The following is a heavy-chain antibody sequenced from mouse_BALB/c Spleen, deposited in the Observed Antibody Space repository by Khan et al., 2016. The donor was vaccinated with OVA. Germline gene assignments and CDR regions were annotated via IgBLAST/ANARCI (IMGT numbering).Heavy chain of an antibody. CDR3: ARAGYCGFAY. V-gene: IGHV5-4*02. D-gene: IGHD1-1*01. J-gene: IGHJ3*01. Sequence: EVELVESGGGLVKPGGSLKLSCAASGFTFSDYYMYWVRQTPEKRLEWVATISDGGSYTYYPDSVKGRFTISRENAKNNLYLQMSSMKYEDTAMYYCARAGYCGFAYWGQGTLVTVSA. CDR2: ISDGGSYT. CDR1: GFTFSDYY.